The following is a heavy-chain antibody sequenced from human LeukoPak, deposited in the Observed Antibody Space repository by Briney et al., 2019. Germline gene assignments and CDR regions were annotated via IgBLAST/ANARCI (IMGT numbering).Heavy chain of an antibody. CDR1: GFTFSTYA. CDR2: ITSNADST. J-gene: IGHJ4*02. CDR3: ARDFSREYFSSADY. Sequence: PGGSLRLSCAASGFTFSTYALHWVRQTPGKGLEYVASITSNADSTYYADSVRGRFTISRENSKNMLYLQMASLRADDMAVYFCARDFSREYFSSADYWGQGTLVTVSS. V-gene: IGHV3-64*02. D-gene: IGHD3-3*01.